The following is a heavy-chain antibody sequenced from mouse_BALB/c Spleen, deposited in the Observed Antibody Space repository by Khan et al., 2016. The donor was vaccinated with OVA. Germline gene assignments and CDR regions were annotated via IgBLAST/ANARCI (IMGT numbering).Heavy chain of an antibody. Sequence: EVQLQESGPSLVKPSQTLSLTCSVTGESITSGYWCWIRKFPGNKLEYMGYILYSGSTYYNTSLKSRISITRHTSQNQYYLQLNSVTTEDTATYYCARSTYRYAFAYWGQGTLVTVSA. CDR1: GESITSGY. V-gene: IGHV3-8*02. CDR2: ILYSGST. D-gene: IGHD2-14*01. CDR3: ARSTYRYAFAY. J-gene: IGHJ3*01.